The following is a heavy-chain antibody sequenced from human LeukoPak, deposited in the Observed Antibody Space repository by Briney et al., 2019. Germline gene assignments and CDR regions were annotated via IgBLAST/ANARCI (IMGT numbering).Heavy chain of an antibody. J-gene: IGHJ4*02. CDR3: ARRIAAAGQPIDY. CDR1: GGSISSSSYY. V-gene: IGHV4-39*01. CDR2: IYYSGST. D-gene: IGHD6-13*01. Sequence: SETLSLTCTASGGSISSSSYYWGWIRRPPGKGLEWIGSIYYSGSTYYNPSLKSRVTISVDTPKNQFSLKLSSVTAADTAVYYCARRIAAAGQPIDYWGQGTLVTVSS.